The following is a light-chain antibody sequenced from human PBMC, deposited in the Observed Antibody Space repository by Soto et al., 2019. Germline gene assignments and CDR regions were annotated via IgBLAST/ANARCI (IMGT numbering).Light chain of an antibody. CDR3: AAWDDSLSGGV. V-gene: IGLV1-47*01. Sequence: QSVLTQPPSASGTPRQRVTISCSGNSSNIGSNSVHWYQQLPGTAPKLLIYSNSQRPSGVPERMSGSKSGTSASLAISGLRSEDEADYYCAAWDDSLSGGVFGGGTKLTVL. CDR2: SNS. J-gene: IGLJ2*01. CDR1: SSNIGSNS.